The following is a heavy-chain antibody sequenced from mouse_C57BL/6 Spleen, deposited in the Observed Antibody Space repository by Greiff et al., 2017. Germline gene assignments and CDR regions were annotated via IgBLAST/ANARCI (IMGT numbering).Heavy chain of an antibody. CDR3: ARYHYDGYYAFFDY. D-gene: IGHD2-3*01. Sequence: EVHLVESGGGLVQPGGSLSLSCAASGFTFTDYYMSWVRQPPGKALEWLGFIRNKANGYTTEYSASVKGRFTISRDNSQSILYLQMNALRAEDSATYYCARYHYDGYYAFFDYWGQGTTLTVSS. CDR1: GFTFTDYY. J-gene: IGHJ2*01. CDR2: IRNKANGYTT. V-gene: IGHV7-3*01.